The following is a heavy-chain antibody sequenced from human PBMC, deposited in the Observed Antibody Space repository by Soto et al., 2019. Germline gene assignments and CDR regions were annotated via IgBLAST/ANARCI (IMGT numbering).Heavy chain of an antibody. CDR3: ARGGWGSGWTPGYYYYGMDV. CDR1: GYTFTGYY. D-gene: IGHD6-19*01. CDR2: INPNSGDT. Sequence: ASVKVSCKASGYTFTGYYMHWVRQAPGQGLEWMGWINPNSGDTNYAQKFQGWVTMTRDTSIRTAYMELSRLRSDDTAVYYCARGGWGSGWTPGYYYYGMDVWGQGTTVTVSS. V-gene: IGHV1-2*04. J-gene: IGHJ6*02.